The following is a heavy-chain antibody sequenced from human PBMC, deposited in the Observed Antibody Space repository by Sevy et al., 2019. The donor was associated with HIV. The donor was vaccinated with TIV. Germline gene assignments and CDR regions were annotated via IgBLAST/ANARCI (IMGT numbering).Heavy chain of an antibody. V-gene: IGHV3-48*01. D-gene: IGHD2-21*01. CDR3: ARVLEYYGAGDRGYDFRPDY. Sequence: GGSLRLSCAASGFTFSSYSMHWVRQAPGKGLEWVSYISSSGSTIYYADSVKGRFTISRDIAKNSLYLQMNSLRAEDTAVYYCARVLEYYGAGDRGYDFRPDYWGQGTMVTVSS. CDR2: ISSSGSTI. J-gene: IGHJ4*02. CDR1: GFTFSSYS.